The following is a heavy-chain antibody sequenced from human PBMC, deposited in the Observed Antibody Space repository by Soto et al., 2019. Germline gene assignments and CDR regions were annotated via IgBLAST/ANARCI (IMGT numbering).Heavy chain of an antibody. D-gene: IGHD1-1*01. CDR2: FDPEDGET. Sequence: ASVKVSCKVSGYTLTELSMHWVRQAPGKGLEWMGGFDPEDGETIYAQKFQGRVTMTEDTSTDTAYMELSSLRSEDTAVYYCATFPIGLTQYKNVYFDYWGQGTLVTVSS. J-gene: IGHJ4*02. CDR1: GYTLTELS. V-gene: IGHV1-24*01. CDR3: ATFPIGLTQYKNVYFDY.